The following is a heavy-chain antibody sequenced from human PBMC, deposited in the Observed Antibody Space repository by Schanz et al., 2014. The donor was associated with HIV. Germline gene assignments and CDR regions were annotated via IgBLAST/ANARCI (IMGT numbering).Heavy chain of an antibody. V-gene: IGHV1-2*02. CDR2: INPNSGAT. CDR3: ARGASVAARGWFDP. J-gene: IGHJ5*02. CDR1: GYTFTGHY. Sequence: QVQLVQSGAEVKKPGTSVKVSCKTSGYTFTGHYMHWIRQAPGQGLEWMGWINPNSGATQYAQKFQDRVTMTREKSISTVYMGLTSLTPDDTAVYFCARGASVAARGWFDPWGQGTLIIVSP. D-gene: IGHD3-10*01.